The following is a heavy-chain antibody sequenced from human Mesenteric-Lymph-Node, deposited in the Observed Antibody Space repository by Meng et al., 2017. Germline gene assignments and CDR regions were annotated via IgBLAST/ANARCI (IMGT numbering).Heavy chain of an antibody. Sequence: QVQLQQWGAVLLKPPETLSRSCAVYGGSFRDYYWTWIRHPPGKGLEWIGEIDHRGNTKYNPSLKSRVTISLDTSKKQFSLKVSSVTAADSAVYYCARRGPSGNFSPWSQGALVTVSS. CDR3: ARRGPSGNFSP. CDR1: GGSFRDYY. CDR2: IDHRGNT. V-gene: IGHV4-34*01. D-gene: IGHD3-10*01. J-gene: IGHJ5*02.